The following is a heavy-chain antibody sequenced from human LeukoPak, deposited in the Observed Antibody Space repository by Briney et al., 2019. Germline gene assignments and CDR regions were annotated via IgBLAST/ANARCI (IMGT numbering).Heavy chain of an antibody. D-gene: IGHD3-10*01. CDR3: ARDRTMVRGLANYFYGMDV. J-gene: IGHJ6*02. Sequence: GGSLRLSCAASGFSFSSDELNWVRQAPGKGLEWLSYISTSGITTYYADSVKGRFTISRDNAKNSLYLQMSSLRAEDTAVYYCARDRTMVRGLANYFYGMDVWGQGTTVIVSS. V-gene: IGHV3-48*03. CDR1: GFSFSSDE. CDR2: ISTSGITT.